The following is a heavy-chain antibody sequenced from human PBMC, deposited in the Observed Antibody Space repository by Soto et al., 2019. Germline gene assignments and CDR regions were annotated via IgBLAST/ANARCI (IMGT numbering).Heavy chain of an antibody. Sequence: SETLSLTCSVSGSYIASGDYHWTWIRQAPGKGLEWIGYISHSETTYYSPALKNRIIISSDFSMNQFSLRLNSVTAADTAVYFCAGFGVGDRDDKWGQGTLVTVSS. J-gene: IGHJ4*02. CDR1: GSYIASGDYH. V-gene: IGHV4-30-4*01. D-gene: IGHD2-8*01. CDR3: AGFGVGDRDDK. CDR2: ISHSETT.